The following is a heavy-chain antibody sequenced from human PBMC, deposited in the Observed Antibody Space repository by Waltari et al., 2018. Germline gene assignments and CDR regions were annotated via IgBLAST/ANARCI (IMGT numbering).Heavy chain of an antibody. CDR2: ISAYKADT. D-gene: IGHD1-20*01. V-gene: IGHV1-18*01. Sequence: QVQLVQSGAEVKQPGASVKVSCTASGYTFNAYALSWVRQAPGQGLEWMGWISAYKADTNYAQKFQGRVTMTTYTSTNTAYMEMKNLRSDDTAVYYCAREYNYFDFWGQGSLVTVSS. CDR1: GYTFNAYA. J-gene: IGHJ4*02. CDR3: AREYNYFDF.